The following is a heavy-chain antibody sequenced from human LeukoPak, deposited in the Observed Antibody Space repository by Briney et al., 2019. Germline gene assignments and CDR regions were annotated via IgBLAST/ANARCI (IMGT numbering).Heavy chain of an antibody. V-gene: IGHV4-30-4*08. D-gene: IGHD2-15*01. J-gene: IGHJ3*02. CDR1: GGAISSGDYC. CDR3: ARDCSGGSCYGAFDI. Sequence: PSQTLSLTCTVSGGAISSGDYCWSLIRQHPGKGLEWLGYIYDSGSTYYNPSLKSRITISVDTSENRFSLKLSSVTATDTAVYYCARDCSGGSCYGAFDIWGQGTMVTVSS. CDR2: IYDSGST.